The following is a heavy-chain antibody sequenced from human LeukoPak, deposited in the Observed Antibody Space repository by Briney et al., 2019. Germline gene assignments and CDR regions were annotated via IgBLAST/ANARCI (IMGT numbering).Heavy chain of an antibody. V-gene: IGHV3-33*06. Sequence: GRSLRLSCAASGFTFSNYGMHWVRQAPGKGLEWVAVIWYDGSNKYYADSVKGRFTISRDNSKNTLYLQMNSLRAEDTAVYYCAKDRSSSRFDIVATIAWFDPWGQGTLVTVSS. D-gene: IGHD5-12*01. CDR1: GFTFSNYG. J-gene: IGHJ5*02. CDR2: IWYDGSNK. CDR3: AKDRSSSRFDIVATIAWFDP.